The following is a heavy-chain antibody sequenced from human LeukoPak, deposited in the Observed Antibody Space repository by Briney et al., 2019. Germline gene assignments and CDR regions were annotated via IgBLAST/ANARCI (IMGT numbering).Heavy chain of an antibody. CDR1: GYTLTELS. J-gene: IGHJ5*02. D-gene: IGHD3-3*01. V-gene: IGHV1-24*01. CDR2: FDPEDGET. CDR3: ATNPRVLRFLEWLS. Sequence: APVKVSCKVSGYTLTELSMHWVRQAPGKGLEWMGGFDPEDGETIYAQKFQGRVTMTEDTSTDTAYMELSSLRSEDTAVYYCATNPRVLRFLEWLSWGQGTLVTVSS.